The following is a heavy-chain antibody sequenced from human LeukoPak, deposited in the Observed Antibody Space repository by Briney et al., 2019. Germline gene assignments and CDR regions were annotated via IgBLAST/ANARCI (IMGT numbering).Heavy chain of an antibody. V-gene: IGHV1-46*01. D-gene: IGHD2-21*02. J-gene: IGHJ5*02. CDR2: ISPSGGST. CDR3: ARLAYCGGDCYNP. Sequence: ASVKVSCKAFGYTFTSNYMHWVRQAPGQGPEWMGVISPSGGSTTYAQKFQGRVTLTRDMSTSTDYLELSSLRSEDTAVYYCARLAYCGGDCYNPWGQGTLVTVSS. CDR1: GYTFTSNY.